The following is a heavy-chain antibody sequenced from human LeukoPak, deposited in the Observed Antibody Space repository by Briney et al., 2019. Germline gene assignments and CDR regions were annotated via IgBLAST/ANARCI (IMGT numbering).Heavy chain of an antibody. CDR3: ARDGGVLRFLEWTQGVFDY. D-gene: IGHD3-3*01. J-gene: IGHJ4*02. Sequence: GGSLRLSCAASGFTFSNYAMSWVRQAPGKGLEWVSSISGSGGNTYYADSVKGRFAICRDNCKNTLYLQTNSLKAEDTAVYYCARDGGVLRFLEWTQGVFDYWGQGTLVTVSS. CDR2: ISGSGGNT. CDR1: GFTFSNYA. V-gene: IGHV3-23*01.